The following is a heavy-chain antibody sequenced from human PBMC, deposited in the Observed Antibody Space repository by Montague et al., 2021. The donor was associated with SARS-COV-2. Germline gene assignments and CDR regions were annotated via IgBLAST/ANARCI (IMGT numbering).Heavy chain of an antibody. Sequence: SETRSLTCSVSGGSISRSDYYWAWIRQAPGKGLDWIATVHNSGTTYSNTSLKSRVFISLDTSKNQFSLKLTSVTAADTSVYFCARQVWRKDFDFWGQGILVSVSS. CDR1: GGSISRSDYY. D-gene: IGHD1-14*01. J-gene: IGHJ4*02. CDR3: ARQVWRKDFDF. V-gene: IGHV4-39*01. CDR2: VHNSGTT.